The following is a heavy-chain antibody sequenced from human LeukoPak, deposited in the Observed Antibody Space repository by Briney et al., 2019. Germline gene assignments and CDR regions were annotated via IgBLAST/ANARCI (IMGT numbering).Heavy chain of an antibody. V-gene: IGHV4-38-2*02. D-gene: IGHD3-10*01. CDR1: GYSISSGYY. Sequence: SETLSLTCTVSGYSISSGYYWGWIRQPPGKGLEWIGSIYHSGSTYYNPSLKSRVTISVDTSKNQFSLKLSSVTAADTAVYYCNSISYGSGSSEDYWGQGTLVTVSS. CDR3: NSISYGSGSSEDY. J-gene: IGHJ4*02. CDR2: IYHSGST.